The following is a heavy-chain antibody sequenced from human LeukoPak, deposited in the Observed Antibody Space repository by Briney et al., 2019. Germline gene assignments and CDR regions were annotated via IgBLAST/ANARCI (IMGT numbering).Heavy chain of an antibody. CDR1: GYTFTSYD. CDR3: ARGVTARGFYYYMDI. V-gene: IGHV1-2*02. Sequence: GSVKVSCKASGYTFTSYDINWVRQATGQGLEWMGWMNPNSGGTNYAQEFQGRVTMTRDTSISTAYMELSSLRPDDTAVYSCARGVTARGFYYYMDIWGNGTTVTISS. J-gene: IGHJ6*03. CDR2: MNPNSGGT. D-gene: IGHD2-21*02.